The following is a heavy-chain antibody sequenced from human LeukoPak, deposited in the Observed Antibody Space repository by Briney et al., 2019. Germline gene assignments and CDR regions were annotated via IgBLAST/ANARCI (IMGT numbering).Heavy chain of an antibody. D-gene: IGHD5-18*01. Sequence: PGGSLRLSCAASGFTFDDYAMHWVRQGPGKGLEWVSLISGDGGITYYADSVKGRFTISRDNSKNSLYLQMNSLRTEETALYYCAKDIGGCSFAAEYWGQGTLVTVSS. CDR2: ISGDGGIT. V-gene: IGHV3-43*02. J-gene: IGHJ4*02. CDR3: AKDIGGCSFAAEY. CDR1: GFTFDDYA.